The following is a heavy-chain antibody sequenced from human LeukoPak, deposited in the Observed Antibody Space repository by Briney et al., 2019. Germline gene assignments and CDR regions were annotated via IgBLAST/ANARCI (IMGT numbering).Heavy chain of an antibody. D-gene: IGHD3-10*01. Sequence: GGSLRLSSAPSGVTFSGYAMTTVRHAPGKGLECVSAIIVSVVITYYAASVKGRLKISRDNSKNTLYLQMNSLIAEDTAVYYCAKDRFVLIWFGDPGRVNWFAPWGQGTLVTVSS. CDR2: IIVSVVIT. V-gene: IGHV3-23*01. CDR3: AKDRFVLIWFGDPGRVNWFAP. CDR1: GVTFSGYA. J-gene: IGHJ5*02.